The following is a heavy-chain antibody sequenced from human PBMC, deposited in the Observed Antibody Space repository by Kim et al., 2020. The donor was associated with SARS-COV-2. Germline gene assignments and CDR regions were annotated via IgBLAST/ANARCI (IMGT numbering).Heavy chain of an antibody. J-gene: IGHJ4*02. V-gene: IGHV1-18*01. D-gene: IGHD6-13*01. Sequence: AQKLRGRVTRTTDTSTSTAYMELRGLRSDDTAVYYCARFPVAAAASFDYWGQGTLVTVSS. CDR3: ARFPVAAAASFDY.